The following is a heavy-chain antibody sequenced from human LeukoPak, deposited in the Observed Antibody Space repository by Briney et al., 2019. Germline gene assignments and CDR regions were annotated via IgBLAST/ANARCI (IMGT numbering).Heavy chain of an antibody. CDR1: GFTFSTYA. J-gene: IGHJ4*02. CDR3: AKDRQWLVLNLYFDY. V-gene: IGHV3-23*01. Sequence: GGSLRLSCAASGFTFSTYAMNWVRQAPGKGLEWVSGISGSGGTTYYADSVQGRFTISRDNSKKTVFLQMNSLRAEDTAVYYCAKDRQWLVLNLYFDYWGQGTLVTVSS. D-gene: IGHD6-19*01. CDR2: ISGSGGTT.